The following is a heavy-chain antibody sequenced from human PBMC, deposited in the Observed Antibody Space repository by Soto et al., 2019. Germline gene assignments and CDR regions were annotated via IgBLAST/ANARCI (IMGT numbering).Heavy chain of an antibody. CDR1: GYTFTSYY. CDR3: ARDRIVVVVPYYYGMDV. J-gene: IGHJ6*02. D-gene: IGHD2-15*01. Sequence: SVNVSCKASGYTFTSYYMHWVRQAPGQGLEWMGIINPSGGSTSYAQKFQGRVTMTRDTSTSTVYMELSSLRSEDTAVYYCARDRIVVVVPYYYGMDVWGQGTTVTVSS. CDR2: INPSGGST. V-gene: IGHV1-46*01.